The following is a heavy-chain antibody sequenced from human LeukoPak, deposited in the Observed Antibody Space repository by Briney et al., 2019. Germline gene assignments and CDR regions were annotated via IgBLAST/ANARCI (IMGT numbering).Heavy chain of an antibody. CDR3: ATVVVPAAKPLDY. CDR1: GFIFSDYA. D-gene: IGHD2-2*01. Sequence: GGSLRLSCAASGFIFSDYAMSWVRQSPGKGLEWVSAISGSGGSTYYADSVKGRFTISRDNSKNTLYLQMNSLRAEDTAVYYCATVVVPAAKPLDYWGQGTLVTVSS. V-gene: IGHV3-23*01. CDR2: ISGSGGST. J-gene: IGHJ4*02.